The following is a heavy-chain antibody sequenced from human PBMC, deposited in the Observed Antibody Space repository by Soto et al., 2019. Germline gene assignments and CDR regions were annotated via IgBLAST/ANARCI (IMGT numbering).Heavy chain of an antibody. J-gene: IGHJ6*02. CDR2: IIPVFGLV. CDR1: GGTPSNSA. D-gene: IGHD3-22*01. V-gene: IGHV1-69*01. Sequence: QVHLLLQSGAEVKKPGSSVKVSCKASGGTPSNSAISWVRQAPGQGLEWMGGIIPVFGLVKYAQNFQGRVTTTADESKNTAYMELSSLRPEDTAVYYCAGGRIVVVGSRAYYGMDVWGQGTTVTVSS. CDR3: AGGRIVVVGSRAYYGMDV.